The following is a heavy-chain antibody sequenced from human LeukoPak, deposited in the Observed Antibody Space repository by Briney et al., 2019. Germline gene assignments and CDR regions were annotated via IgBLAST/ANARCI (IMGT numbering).Heavy chain of an antibody. CDR1: GGTFSSYA. D-gene: IGHD5-18*01. J-gene: IGHJ4*02. CDR3: AREDTAMGYSGIDY. V-gene: IGHV1-69*06. Sequence: EASVKVSCKASGGTFSSYAISWVRQAPGQGIEWMGGIIPIFGTANYAQKFQGRVTITADKSTSTTYMELSSLRSEDTAVYYCAREDTAMGYSGIDYWGQGTLVTVSS. CDR2: IIPIFGTA.